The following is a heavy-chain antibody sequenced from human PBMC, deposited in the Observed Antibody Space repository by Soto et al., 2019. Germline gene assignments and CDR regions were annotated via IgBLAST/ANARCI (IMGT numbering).Heavy chain of an antibody. CDR3: VRDSGIAAAGRWFDP. CDR1: GGSISSYY. Sequence: SETLSLTCTVSGGSISSYYWSWIRQPAGKGLEWIGRIYTSGSTNYNPSLKSRVTMSVDTSKNQFSLKLSSVTAADTAVYYCVRDSGIAAAGRWFDPWGQGTLVTVSS. D-gene: IGHD6-13*01. J-gene: IGHJ5*02. V-gene: IGHV4-4*07. CDR2: IYTSGST.